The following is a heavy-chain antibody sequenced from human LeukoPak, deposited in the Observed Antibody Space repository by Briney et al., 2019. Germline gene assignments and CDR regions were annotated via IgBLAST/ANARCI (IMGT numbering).Heavy chain of an antibody. V-gene: IGHV4-39*01. D-gene: IGHD2-2*01. CDR3: ARHDRCSSTSCSLYYFDS. J-gene: IGHJ4*02. Sequence: PSETLSLTCAVSGGSISSSSYYWGWIRQPPGKGLEWIGSIYYSGRNYYNPSLKSRVTISVDTSKNQFSLKLSSVTAADTAVYYCARHDRCSSTSCSLYYFDSWGQGTLVTVSS. CDR1: GGSISSSSYY. CDR2: IYYSGRN.